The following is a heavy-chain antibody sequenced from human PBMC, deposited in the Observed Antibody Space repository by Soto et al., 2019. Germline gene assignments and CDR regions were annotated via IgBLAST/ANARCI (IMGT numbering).Heavy chain of an antibody. CDR1: GFTFSSYA. V-gene: IGHV3-23*01. D-gene: IGHD3-22*01. Sequence: EVQLLESGGGLVQPGGSLRLSCAASGFTFSSYAMTWVRQAPGKGLEGVSGISGSGASTYYADSVKGRFTISRDNSKNTLFLQMNSLRAEDTAVYYCAKGAFYYDSSVYYGDWGQGTLVTVSS. J-gene: IGHJ4*02. CDR2: ISGSGAST. CDR3: AKGAFYYDSSVYYGD.